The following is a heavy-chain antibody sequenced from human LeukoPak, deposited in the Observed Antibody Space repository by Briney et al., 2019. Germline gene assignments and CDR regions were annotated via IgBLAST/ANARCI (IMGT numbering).Heavy chain of an antibody. J-gene: IGHJ5*02. D-gene: IGHD1-1*01. Sequence: GGSLRLSCAASGFTISSYWMSWVRQAPGKGLEWVVNIKQDGSEKHYVDSVKGRFTISRDNAKNSLYLQMNSLRAEDTAVYYCARDQAWTLARNWFDPWGQGTLVTVSS. CDR2: IKQDGSEK. CDR3: ARDQAWTLARNWFDP. CDR1: GFTISSYW. V-gene: IGHV3-7*01.